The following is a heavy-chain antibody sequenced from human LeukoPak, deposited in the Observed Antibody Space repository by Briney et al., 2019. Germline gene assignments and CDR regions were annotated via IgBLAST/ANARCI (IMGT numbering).Heavy chain of an antibody. CDR1: GFTFRTYA. V-gene: IGHV3-23*01. CDR3: GIRDTSDYYVF. CDR2: TGSNGVT. J-gene: IGHJ4*02. D-gene: IGHD3-22*01. Sequence: GGSLTLSCTVSGFTFRTYAFSWVRQAPGKGLEWVSATGSNGVTYYADSVKGRFTISRDNSKNALYLQMNGLRADDTAVYYCGIRDTSDYYVFWGQGTLVTVSS.